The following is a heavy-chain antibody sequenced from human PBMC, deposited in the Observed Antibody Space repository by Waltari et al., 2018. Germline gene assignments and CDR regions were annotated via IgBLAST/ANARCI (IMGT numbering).Heavy chain of an antibody. Sequence: QVQLVESGGGVVQPGRSLRLSCAASGFTFSSYAMHWVRQAPGKGLEWVAVISYDGSNKYYADSVKGRFTISRDNSKNTLYLQMNSLRAEDTAVYYCAKDIVATTVLGYFDYWGQGTLVTVSS. D-gene: IGHD5-12*01. J-gene: IGHJ4*02. CDR2: ISYDGSNK. V-gene: IGHV3-30-3*02. CDR1: GFTFSSYA. CDR3: AKDIVATTVLGYFDY.